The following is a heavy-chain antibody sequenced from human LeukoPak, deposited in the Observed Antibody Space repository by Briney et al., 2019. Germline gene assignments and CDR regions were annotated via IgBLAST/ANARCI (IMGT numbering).Heavy chain of an antibody. J-gene: IGHJ5*02. Sequence: SETLSLTCTVSGGSISSYYWSWIRQPPGKGLEWNEYIYYSGSTNYKPSLKSRVTISVDTSKIQFSPKLSSVTAADTAVYYCGRGGYYGSGNDFRFDPWGQGTLVTVSS. CDR1: GGSISSYY. CDR2: IYYSGST. D-gene: IGHD3-10*01. CDR3: GRGGYYGSGNDFRFDP. V-gene: IGHV4-59*01.